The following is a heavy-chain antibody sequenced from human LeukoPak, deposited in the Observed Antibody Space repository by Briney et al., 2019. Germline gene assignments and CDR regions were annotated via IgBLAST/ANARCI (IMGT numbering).Heavy chain of an antibody. D-gene: IGHD3-22*01. J-gene: IGHJ3*01. CDR3: ARDGPYDTGAFHF. Sequence: PSETLSLTCTVSGGSLSSYYWSWIRQPPGKGMEWIGYIYYSGSTNYNPSLRRRVTISVDTSKNQLSRTRGAGAAAVTALYFCARDGPYDTGAFHFWGQGTMVTVSS. V-gene: IGHV4-59*12. CDR1: GGSLSSYY. CDR2: IYYSGST.